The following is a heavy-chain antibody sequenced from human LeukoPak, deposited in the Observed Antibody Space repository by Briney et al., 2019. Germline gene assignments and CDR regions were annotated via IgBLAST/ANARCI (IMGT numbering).Heavy chain of an antibody. J-gene: IGHJ4*02. CDR1: GYTFTGYY. CDR2: INPNSGGT. D-gene: IGHD5-12*01. V-gene: IGHV1-2*02. CDR3: ARPPYGGYGEDFDY. Sequence: GASVKVSCKASGYTFTGYYMHWVRQAPGQGREWMGWINPNSGGTNYAQKFQGRVTMTRDTSISTAYMELSRLRSDDTAVYYCARPPYGGYGEDFDYWGQGTLVTVSS.